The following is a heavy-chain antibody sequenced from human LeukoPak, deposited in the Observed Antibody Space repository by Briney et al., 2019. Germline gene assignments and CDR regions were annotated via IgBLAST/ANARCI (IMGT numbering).Heavy chain of an antibody. D-gene: IGHD6-19*01. Sequence: ASVKVSCKASGYTFTSYDINWVRQTTGQGPQWMGWMNPNSGKTEYAQKFQGRVTMTWDTSISTVYMDLSSLRSEDTAVYYCGRALPSSGWVDYWGQGSLVTVSS. J-gene: IGHJ4*02. V-gene: IGHV1-8*01. CDR1: GYTFTSYD. CDR3: GRALPSSGWVDY. CDR2: MNPNSGKT.